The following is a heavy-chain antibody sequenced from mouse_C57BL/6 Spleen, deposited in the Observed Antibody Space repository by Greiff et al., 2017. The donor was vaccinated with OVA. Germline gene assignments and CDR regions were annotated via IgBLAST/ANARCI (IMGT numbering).Heavy chain of an antibody. J-gene: IGHJ2*01. D-gene: IGHD2-3*01. CDR3: AREGYDGYYFDC. V-gene: IGHV1-82*01. CDR2: IYPGDGDT. CDR1: GYAFSSSW. Sequence: QVQLQQSGPELVKPGASVKISCKASGYAFSSSWMNWVKQRPGKGLEWIGRIYPGDGDTNYNGKFKGKATLTADKSSSTAYMQRSSLTSEDSAVYFCAREGYDGYYFDCRGQGTTLTVSS.